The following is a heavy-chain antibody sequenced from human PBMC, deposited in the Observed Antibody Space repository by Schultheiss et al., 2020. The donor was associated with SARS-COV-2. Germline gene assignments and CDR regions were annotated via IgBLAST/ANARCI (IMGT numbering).Heavy chain of an antibody. CDR1: GGSISSSSYY. V-gene: IGHV4-61*02. CDR3: ARGFWIAAGHYYMDV. CDR2: IYTSGST. Sequence: SETLSLTCTVSGGSISSSSYYWSWIRQPAGKGLEWIGRIYTSGSTYYNPSLKSRVTISVDTSKNQFSLKLSSVTAADTAVYYCARGFWIAAGHYYMDVWGKGTTVTVSS. D-gene: IGHD6-13*01. J-gene: IGHJ6*03.